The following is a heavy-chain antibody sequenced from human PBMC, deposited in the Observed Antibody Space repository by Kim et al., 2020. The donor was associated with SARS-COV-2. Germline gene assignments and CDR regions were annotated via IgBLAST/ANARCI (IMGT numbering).Heavy chain of an antibody. CDR2: ISSSSSYI. V-gene: IGHV3-21*01. D-gene: IGHD3-22*01. CDR1: GFTFCSYS. CDR3: ARDWHPTYYYDSSGYYYPEYFQH. J-gene: IGHJ1*01. Sequence: GGSLRLSCAASGFTFCSYSMNWVRQAPGKGLEWVSSISSSSSYIYYADSVKGRFTISRDNAKNSLYLQMNSLRAEDTAVYYCARDWHPTYYYDSSGYYYPEYFQHWGQGTLVTVSS.